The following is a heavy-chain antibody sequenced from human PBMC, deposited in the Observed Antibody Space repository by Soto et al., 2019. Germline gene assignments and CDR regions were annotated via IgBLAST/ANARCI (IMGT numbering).Heavy chain of an antibody. CDR1: GGSLSDYY. Sequence: QVQLQQWGAGLLKPSETLSLTCAVSGGSLSDYYWPWIRQSPGKGLEWIGEIHPSGSTYYNPSLRSRVTISVDTSKNQFSLTLTYLTAADTAIYYCARGRDEYKVGNVWGHGTTVTVSS. CDR2: IHPSGST. CDR3: ARGRDEYKVGNV. V-gene: IGHV4-34*01. D-gene: IGHD1-26*01. J-gene: IGHJ6*02.